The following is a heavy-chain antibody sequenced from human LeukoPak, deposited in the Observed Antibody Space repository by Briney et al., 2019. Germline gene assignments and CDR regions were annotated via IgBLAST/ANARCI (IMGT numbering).Heavy chain of an antibody. CDR1: GFTFYDYA. V-gene: IGHV3-43*02. CDR2: ISGDGGST. D-gene: IGHD5-24*01. J-gene: IGHJ4*02. CDR3: AKGGRSRWNQVDY. Sequence: GGSLRLSCAASGFTFYDYAMHWVRQAPGKGLEWVSVISGDGGSTDYEDSVKGRFTISRDNSKNSLYLQMNSLRTEDTALYYCAKGGRSRWNQVDYWGQGTLVTVSS.